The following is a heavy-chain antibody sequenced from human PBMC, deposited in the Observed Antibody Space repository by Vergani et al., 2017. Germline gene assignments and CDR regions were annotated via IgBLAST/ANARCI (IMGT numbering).Heavy chain of an antibody. CDR3: AKHFRGWGIDY. J-gene: IGHJ4*02. V-gene: IGHV3-30*02. D-gene: IGHD3-16*01. CDR2: IQFDGSNQ. Sequence: QVQLVESGGGVFRRGGPRSSPCPPPGFPLRNYDMQGIRQGPGKGLGCVAFIQFDGSNQYYADSVKGRFTLSRDFSKNTLYLQMNSLRTDDTATYYCAKHFRGWGIDYWGQGTQVIVSS. CDR1: GFPLRNYD.